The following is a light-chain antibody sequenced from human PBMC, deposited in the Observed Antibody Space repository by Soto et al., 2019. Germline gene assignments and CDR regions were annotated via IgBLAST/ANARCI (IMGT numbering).Light chain of an antibody. CDR1: QSVSSN. CDR3: QHYNKWPPLFT. Sequence: EIVMTQSPATLSVSPGERATLSCRASQSVSSNLAWYQQKPGQAPRLLIYGASTRTTGIPARFSGSGSETEFTVTFSSPQSEDFAVYYCQHYNKWPPLFTSGPGTKVYIK. J-gene: IGKJ3*01. V-gene: IGKV3-15*01. CDR2: GAS.